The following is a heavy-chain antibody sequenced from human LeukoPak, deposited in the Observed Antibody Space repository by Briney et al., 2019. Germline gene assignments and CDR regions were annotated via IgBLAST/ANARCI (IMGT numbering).Heavy chain of an antibody. Sequence: SETLSLTCTVSGGSINSSSYYWGWIRQPPGKGLEWIGTIYYSGSTYYNPSLKSRVTASVDTSKNQFSLKLSPVTASDTAVYYCARRFAPSRNDAFDIWGQGTMVTVSS. CDR2: IYYSGST. J-gene: IGHJ3*02. CDR3: ARRFAPSRNDAFDI. CDR1: GGSINSSSYY. V-gene: IGHV4-39*01. D-gene: IGHD3-10*01.